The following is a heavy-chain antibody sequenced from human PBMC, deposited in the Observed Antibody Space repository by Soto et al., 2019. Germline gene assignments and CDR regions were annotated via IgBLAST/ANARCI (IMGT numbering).Heavy chain of an antibody. CDR3: ARVRLLGSGYYGMDV. D-gene: IGHD2-15*01. V-gene: IGHV4-59*01. J-gene: IGHJ6*02. CDR2: MYYSGST. Sequence: SETLSLTCTVSGGSISSYYWSWIRQPPGKGLEWIGYMYYSGSTNYNPSLKTRVTISVDTSKNQFSLKLSSVTTADTAVYYCARVRLLGSGYYGMDVWGQGTTVTVSS. CDR1: GGSISSYY.